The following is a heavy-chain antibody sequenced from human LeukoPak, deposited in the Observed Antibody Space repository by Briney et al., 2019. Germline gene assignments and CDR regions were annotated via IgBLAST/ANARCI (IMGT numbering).Heavy chain of an antibody. CDR1: GGSISSGDYY. D-gene: IGHD3-22*01. J-gene: IGHJ3*02. Sequence: PSQTLSLTCTVSGGSISSGDYYWSWIRQPPGKGLEWIGYIYYSGSTYYNPSLKSRVTISVDTSKNQFSLKLSSVTAADTAVYYCARVLYYYDSSGPNDAFDIWGQGTMVTVSS. CDR3: ARVLYYYDSSGPNDAFDI. CDR2: IYYSGST. V-gene: IGHV4-30-4*01.